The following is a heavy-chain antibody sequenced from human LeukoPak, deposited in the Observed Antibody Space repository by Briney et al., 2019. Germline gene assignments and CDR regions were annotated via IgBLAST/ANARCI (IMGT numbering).Heavy chain of an antibody. CDR3: AKQLDYYGSGSLDY. D-gene: IGHD3-10*01. Sequence: EGSLRLSCAASGFTFSSYAMSWVRQAPGKGLEWVSAISGSGGSTYYADSVKGRFTISRDNSKNTLYLQMNSLRAEDTAVYYCAKQLDYYGSGSLDYWGQGTLVTVSS. V-gene: IGHV3-23*01. J-gene: IGHJ4*02. CDR2: ISGSGGST. CDR1: GFTFSSYA.